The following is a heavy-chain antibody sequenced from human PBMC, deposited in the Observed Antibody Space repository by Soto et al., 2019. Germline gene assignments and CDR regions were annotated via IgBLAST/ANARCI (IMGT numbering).Heavy chain of an antibody. V-gene: IGHV3-21*01. D-gene: IGHD6-6*01. Sequence: EVQLVESGGGLVKPGGSLRLSCAASGFTFSSYSMNWVRQAPGKGLEWVSSISSSSSYIYYADSVKGRFTISGDNAKNSLYLQMNSLRAEDTAVYYCARDYSSSGGMDVWGQGTTVTVSS. J-gene: IGHJ6*02. CDR1: GFTFSSYS. CDR3: ARDYSSSGGMDV. CDR2: ISSSSSYI.